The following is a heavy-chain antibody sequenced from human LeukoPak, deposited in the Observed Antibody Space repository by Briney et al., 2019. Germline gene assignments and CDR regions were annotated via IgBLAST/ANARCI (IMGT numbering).Heavy chain of an antibody. Sequence: SQTLSLTCTVSGGSISSGGYYWSWIRQHPGKGLEWIGYIYYSGSTYYHPSLMSRVTISVDTSKNQFSLKLSSVTAADTAVYYCAREWFITGTTFLFDPWGQGTLVTVSS. J-gene: IGHJ5*02. CDR2: IYYSGST. CDR3: AREWFITGTTFLFDP. D-gene: IGHD1-20*01. CDR1: GGSISSGGYY. V-gene: IGHV4-31*03.